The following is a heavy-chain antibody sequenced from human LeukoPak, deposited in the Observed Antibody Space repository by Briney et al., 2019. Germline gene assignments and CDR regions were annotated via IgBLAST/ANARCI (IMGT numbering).Heavy chain of an antibody. CDR3: ARDGSSWHVRGPDY. D-gene: IGHD3-10*02. Sequence: GGSLRLSRAASGFTFSSYWMSWVRQAPGKGLEWVANINQDGSEKDYVDSVKGRFTISRDNAKNSLYLQMNTLRAGDTAVYFCARDGSSWHVRGPDYWGQGTLVTVSS. CDR2: INQDGSEK. V-gene: IGHV3-7*05. CDR1: GFTFSSYW. J-gene: IGHJ4*02.